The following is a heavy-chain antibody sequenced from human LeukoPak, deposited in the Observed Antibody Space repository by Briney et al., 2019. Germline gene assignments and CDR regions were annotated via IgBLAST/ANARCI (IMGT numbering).Heavy chain of an antibody. V-gene: IGHV3-48*01. CDR1: GFTFSSYS. CDR2: ISSSSTTI. D-gene: IGHD4-17*01. Sequence: GGSLRLSCAASGFTFSSYSMMWARQAPGKGLEWVSYISSSSTTIHYADSVKGRFTISRDNAKNSVYLQMNSLRAEDTAVYYCARGNYGDHGGLDYWGQGTLVTVSS. CDR3: ARGNYGDHGGLDY. J-gene: IGHJ4*02.